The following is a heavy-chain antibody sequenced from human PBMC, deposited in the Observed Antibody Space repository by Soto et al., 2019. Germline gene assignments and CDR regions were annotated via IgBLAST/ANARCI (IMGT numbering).Heavy chain of an antibody. CDR1: GFTFSSYA. Sequence: GGSLRLSCAASGFTFSSYAMSWVRQAPGKGLEWVSVISAIVNTIFYADSVKGRFTISRDSSKNTLYLQMNSLRAEDTAVYYCAKAPPTKYFDYWGQGTLVTVS. CDR2: ISAIVNTI. V-gene: IGHV3-23*01. D-gene: IGHD2-8*01. CDR3: AKAPPTKYFDY. J-gene: IGHJ4*02.